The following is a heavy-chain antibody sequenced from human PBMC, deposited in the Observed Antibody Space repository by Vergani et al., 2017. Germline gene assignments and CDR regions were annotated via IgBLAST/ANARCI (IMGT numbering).Heavy chain of an antibody. Sequence: QVQLQQWGAGLLQPSETLSLPCAVYGGSFSGYYWSWIRQPPGKGLEWIGEINHSGSTNYNPSLKSRVTISVDTSKNQFSLKLSSVTAADTAVYYCARDLPPNYYGMDVWGQGTTVTVSS. CDR2: INHSGST. J-gene: IGHJ6*02. CDR3: ARDLPPNYYGMDV. CDR1: GGSFSGYY. V-gene: IGHV4-34*01.